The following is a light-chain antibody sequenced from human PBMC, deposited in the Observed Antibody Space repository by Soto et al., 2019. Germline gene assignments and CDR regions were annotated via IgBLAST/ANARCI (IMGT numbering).Light chain of an antibody. Sequence: EIVLTQSPATLSLSPVERATLSCMASQSVSSYLAWYQQKPGQAPRLLIYDASNRATGIPARFSGSGSGTEFTLTISSLQSEDFAVYYCQQYNNWPPTFGQGTKVDIK. J-gene: IGKJ1*01. CDR3: QQYNNWPPT. CDR2: DAS. V-gene: IGKV3-11*01. CDR1: QSVSSY.